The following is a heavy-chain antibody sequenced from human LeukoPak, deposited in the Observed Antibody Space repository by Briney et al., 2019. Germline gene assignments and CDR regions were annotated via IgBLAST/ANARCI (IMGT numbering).Heavy chain of an antibody. CDR3: ASTPGLAAGLDNWFDP. D-gene: IGHD6-13*01. CDR1: GGSISSYY. J-gene: IGHJ5*02. Sequence: SETLSLTCTVSGGSISSYYWSWIRQPPGKGLEWIGSIYHSGSTYYNPSLKSRVTISVDTSKNQFSLKLSSVTAADTAVYYCASTPGLAAGLDNWFDPWGQGTLVTVSS. CDR2: IYHSGST. V-gene: IGHV4-59*08.